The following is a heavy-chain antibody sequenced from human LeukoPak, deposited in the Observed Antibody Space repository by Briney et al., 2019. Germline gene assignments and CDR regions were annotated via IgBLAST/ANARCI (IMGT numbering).Heavy chain of an antibody. CDR2: IYPSGNT. CDR3: AREYCGASCSRDY. V-gene: IGHV4-38-2*01. J-gene: IGHJ4*02. CDR1: GYSISSGYY. D-gene: IGHD2-21*01. Sequence: SETLSHTCAVSGYSISSGYYWGWIRQPPGKGLEWIGSIYPSGNTYCNPSLKSRVTISLDTSKNHFSLNLSSVTAADTAVYYCAREYCGASCSRDYWGQGTLVTVSS.